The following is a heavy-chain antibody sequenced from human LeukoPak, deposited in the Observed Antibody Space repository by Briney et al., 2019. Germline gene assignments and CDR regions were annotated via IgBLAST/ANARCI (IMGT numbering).Heavy chain of an antibody. CDR2: IYYSGST. CDR3: ARDLNPSGSGTYPCYGLDV. CDR1: GGSISSYY. Sequence: SETLSLTCTVSGGSISSYYWSWIRQPPGKGLEWIGYIYYSGSTNYNPSLKSRVTISVDTSKNQFSLQLNSVTPEDTAVYYCARDLNPSGSGTYPCYGLDVWGQGTPVTVSS. D-gene: IGHD3-10*01. J-gene: IGHJ6*02. V-gene: IGHV4-59*12.